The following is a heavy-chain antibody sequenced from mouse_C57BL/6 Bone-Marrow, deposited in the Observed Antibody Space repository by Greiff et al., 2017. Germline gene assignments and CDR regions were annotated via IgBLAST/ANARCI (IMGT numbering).Heavy chain of an antibody. CDR3: ASYYYGSSSPFDY. CDR2: ISYDGSN. CDR1: GYSITSGYY. Sequence: EVQLQESGPGLVKPSQSLSLTCSVTGYSITSGYYWNWIRQFPGNKLEWMGYISYDGSNNYNPSLKNRISNTRDTSKNQFFLKLNSVTTEDTATYYCASYYYGSSSPFDYWGQGTTLTVSS. D-gene: IGHD1-1*01. V-gene: IGHV3-6*01. J-gene: IGHJ2*01.